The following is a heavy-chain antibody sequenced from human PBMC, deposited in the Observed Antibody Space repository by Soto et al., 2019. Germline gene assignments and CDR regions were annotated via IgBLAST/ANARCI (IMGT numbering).Heavy chain of an antibody. J-gene: IGHJ4*02. D-gene: IGHD5-18*01. CDR2: IYYSGST. V-gene: IGHV4-30-4*08. CDR3: ASNTAMVTKYFDY. Sequence: SETLSLTCAVFGGPFNVYYWSWIRQSPGKGLEWIGYIYYSGSTYYNPSLKSRVTISVDTSKNQFSLKLSSVTAADTAVYYCASNTAMVTKYFDYWGQGTLVTVSS. CDR1: GGPFNVYY.